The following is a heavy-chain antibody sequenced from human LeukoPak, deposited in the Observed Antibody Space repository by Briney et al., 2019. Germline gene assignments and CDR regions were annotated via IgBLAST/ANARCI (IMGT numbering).Heavy chain of an antibody. J-gene: IGHJ6*02. CDR3: AREYCSSTSCYYDV. CDR1: GGSISSGDYY. Sequence: SQTLSLTCTVSGGSISSGDYYWSWIRQPPGRGLEWIGYIYYSGSTYYNPSLKSRVTISVDTSKNQFSLKLSSVTAAATAVYYCAREYCSSTSCYYDVWGQGTTVTVSS. CDR2: IYYSGST. D-gene: IGHD2-2*01. V-gene: IGHV4-30-4*01.